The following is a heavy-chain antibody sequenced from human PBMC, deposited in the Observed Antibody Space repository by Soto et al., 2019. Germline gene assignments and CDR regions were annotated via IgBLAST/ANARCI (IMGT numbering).Heavy chain of an antibody. CDR2: IYHSGST. Sequence: LSLTCAVSGGSISSSNWWSWVRQPPGKGLEWIGEIYHSGSTNYNPSLKSRVTISVDKSKNQFSLKLSSVTAADTAVYYCARDRGYSGYVLDYWGQGTLVTVSS. CDR3: ARDRGYSGYVLDY. J-gene: IGHJ4*02. CDR1: GGSISSSNW. D-gene: IGHD5-12*01. V-gene: IGHV4-4*02.